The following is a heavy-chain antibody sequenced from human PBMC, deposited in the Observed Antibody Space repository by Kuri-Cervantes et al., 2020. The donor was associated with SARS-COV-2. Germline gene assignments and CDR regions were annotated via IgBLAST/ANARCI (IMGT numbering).Heavy chain of an antibody. CDR3: TRADY. CDR1: GSTFGDYA. Sequence: GESLKISCTASGSTFGDYAMSWVRQAPGKGLEWVGFIRSKAYGGTTEYAASVKGRFTISRDDSKSIAYQQMNSLKTEDTAVYYCTRADYWGQGTLVTVSS. J-gene: IGHJ4*02. CDR2: IRSKAYGGTT. V-gene: IGHV3-49*04.